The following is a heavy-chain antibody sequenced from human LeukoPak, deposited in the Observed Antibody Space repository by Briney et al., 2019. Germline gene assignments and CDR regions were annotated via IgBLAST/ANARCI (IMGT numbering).Heavy chain of an antibody. J-gene: IGHJ6*02. Sequence: SETLSLTCTVSGGSIGSSYWSWIRQPPGKGLEWIGYIYYSGSTNYNPSLKSRVTMSGDTFKNQLSLKLSSVTAADTAVYYCVRHLVRGVMSYYYYGMDVWGQGTTVTVSS. CDR2: IYYSGST. CDR1: GGSIGSSY. V-gene: IGHV4-59*01. D-gene: IGHD3-10*01. CDR3: VRHLVRGVMSYYYYGMDV.